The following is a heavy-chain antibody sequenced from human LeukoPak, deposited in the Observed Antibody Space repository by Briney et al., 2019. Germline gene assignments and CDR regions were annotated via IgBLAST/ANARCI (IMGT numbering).Heavy chain of an antibody. J-gene: IGHJ4*02. CDR2: ISSSSSTI. Sequence: GGSLRLSCAASGFTFSSYSMNWVRQAPGKGLEWVSYISSSSSTIYYADSVKGRFTISRDNAKNSLYLQMNSLRAEDTAVYYCARGPPYYYGSGSNYFDYWGQGTLVTVSS. CDR3: ARGPPYYYGSGSNYFDY. CDR1: GFTFSSYS. V-gene: IGHV3-48*04. D-gene: IGHD3-10*01.